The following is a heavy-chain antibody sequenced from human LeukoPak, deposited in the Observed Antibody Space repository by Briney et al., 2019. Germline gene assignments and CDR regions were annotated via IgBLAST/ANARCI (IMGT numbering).Heavy chain of an antibody. CDR3: ARAIPYSDNYIWYFDS. Sequence: GGSLRLSCVASGFTFSTYKMTWVRQAPGKGLEWVANIKQDASEKTYLDSVKGRFTISRDNAKNSLYLQMNSLRVEDTAVYYCARAIPYSDNYIWYFDSWGQGTLVTVSS. CDR2: IKQDASEK. J-gene: IGHJ4*02. V-gene: IGHV3-7*01. CDR1: GFTFSTYK. D-gene: IGHD4/OR15-4a*01.